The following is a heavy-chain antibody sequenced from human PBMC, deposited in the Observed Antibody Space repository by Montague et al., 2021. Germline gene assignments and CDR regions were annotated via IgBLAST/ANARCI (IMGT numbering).Heavy chain of an antibody. V-gene: IGHV3-11*01. CDR2: INTSGGTI. CDR3: ARISKGADY. J-gene: IGHJ4*02. Sequence: SLRLSCAASGFTFSNYSMSWVRQAPGKGLEWVSTINTSGGTIYYADSVKGRFTISRDNAKNSLYLQMNSLRAEDTAVYYCARISKGADYWGQGTLVTVSS. D-gene: IGHD4-11*01. CDR1: GFTFSNYS.